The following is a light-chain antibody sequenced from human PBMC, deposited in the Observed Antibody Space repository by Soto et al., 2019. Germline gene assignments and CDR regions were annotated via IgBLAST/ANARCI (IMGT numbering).Light chain of an antibody. CDR1: RDMSNY. J-gene: IGKJ4*01. Sequence: DIQMTQSPSSLSASVGDRVTITCQASRDMSNYLNWYQHKPGKVPKLLIYDASKLETGVPSRFGGSGSGTDFTFTISSLQPEDVATYYCQQNDNLPPLTFGGGTKVDIK. CDR2: DAS. V-gene: IGKV1-33*01. CDR3: QQNDNLPPLT.